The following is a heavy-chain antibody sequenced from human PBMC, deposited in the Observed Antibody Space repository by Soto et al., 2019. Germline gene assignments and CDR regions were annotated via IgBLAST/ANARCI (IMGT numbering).Heavy chain of an antibody. D-gene: IGHD4-17*01. J-gene: IGHJ5*02. CDR2: IYYSGST. CDR1: GGSISSYY. V-gene: IGHV4-59*01. CDR3: ARDGEGVYGDYDYNWFDP. Sequence: PSETLSLTCTVSGGSISSYYWSWIRQPPGKGLEWIGYIYYSGSTNYNPSLKSRVTISVDTSKNQFSLKLSSVTAADTAVYYCARDGEGVYGDYDYNWFDPWGQGTLVTVSS.